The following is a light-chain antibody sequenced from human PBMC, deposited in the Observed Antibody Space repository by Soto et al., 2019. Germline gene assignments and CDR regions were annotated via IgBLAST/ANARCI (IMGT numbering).Light chain of an antibody. CDR1: QSISSY. V-gene: IGKV1-39*01. J-gene: IGKJ3*01. CDR3: QQSYSNPRT. Sequence: EIQMNKSPASLSASLGDRVTITCRAGQSISSYLNWYQQKPGKAPKLLIYAASSLQSGVPSRFSGSGSGTDFTLTISSLQPEDFETYYCQQSYSNPRTFGPGTKVDIK. CDR2: AAS.